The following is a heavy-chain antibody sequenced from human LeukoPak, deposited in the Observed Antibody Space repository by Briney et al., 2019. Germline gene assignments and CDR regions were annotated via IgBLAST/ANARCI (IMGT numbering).Heavy chain of an antibody. CDR1: GFTFSSYT. J-gene: IGHJ4*02. CDR3: VKEARYCNGGSCYAVLDY. V-gene: IGHV3-23*01. D-gene: IGHD2-15*01. Sequence: GGSLRLSCAASGFTFSSYTMSCVRQAPGKGLKWVSAVSGSGGTTYYTDSVKGRFTISRDNSENTLYLQMNSLRVEDTAVYYCVKEARYCNGGSCYAVLDYWGQGTLVTVSS. CDR2: VSGSGGTT.